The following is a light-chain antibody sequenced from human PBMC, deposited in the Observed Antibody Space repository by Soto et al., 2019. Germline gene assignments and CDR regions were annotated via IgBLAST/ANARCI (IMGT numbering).Light chain of an antibody. J-gene: IGLJ2*01. CDR1: SGHSTYA. Sequence: QLVLTQSPSASASLGASVKHTCTLSSGHSTYAIAWHQQQPEKGPRYLMKLNSDGSHNKGDGIPDRFSGSSSGAERYLTISSLQSEDEADYYCQTWDTGIRVFGGGTKLTVL. CDR3: QTWDTGIRV. V-gene: IGLV4-69*01. CDR2: LNSDGSH.